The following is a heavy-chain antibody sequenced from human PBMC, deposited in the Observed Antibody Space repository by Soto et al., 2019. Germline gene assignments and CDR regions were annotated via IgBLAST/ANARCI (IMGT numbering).Heavy chain of an antibody. CDR3: ARSSSCEYYFDY. D-gene: IGHD6-13*01. CDR1: GYTFTGYY. V-gene: IGHV1-2*04. Sequence: ASVKVSCKASGYTFTGYYMHWVRQAPGQGLEWMGWINPNSGGTNYAQKLQGWVTLTRETSISTAYMELSRLGSDDTAGYSCARSSSCEYYFDYWGQGTLVTVSS. CDR2: INPNSGGT. J-gene: IGHJ4*02.